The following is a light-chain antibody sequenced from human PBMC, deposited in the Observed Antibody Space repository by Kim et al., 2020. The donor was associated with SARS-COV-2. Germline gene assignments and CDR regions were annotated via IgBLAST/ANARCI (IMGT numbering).Light chain of an antibody. CDR3: SSYTSSSTSYV. CDR2: DVT. CDR1: SSDVGGYNY. V-gene: IGLV2-14*03. J-gene: IGLJ1*01. Sequence: QSALTQPASVSGSPGQSITISCTGTSSDVGGYNYVSWYQHHPGKAPKLMIYDVTKRPLGVSNRFSGSKSGNTASLTISGLQAEDEADYYCSSYTSSSTSYVFGTGTKVTVL.